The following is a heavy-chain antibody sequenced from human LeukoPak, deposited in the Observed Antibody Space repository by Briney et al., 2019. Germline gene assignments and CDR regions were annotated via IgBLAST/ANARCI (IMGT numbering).Heavy chain of an antibody. CDR1: GFTFSSYW. D-gene: IGHD3-9*01. V-gene: IGHV3-7*03. CDR2: IKQDGSEK. J-gene: IGHJ6*03. Sequence: GGSLRLSCAASGFTFSSYWMSWVRQAPGKGLEWVANIKQDGSEKYYVDSVKGRFTISRDNAKNSLYLQMNSLRAEDTAVYYCAKCDFDLYMDVWGKGTTVTVSS. CDR3: AKCDFDLYMDV.